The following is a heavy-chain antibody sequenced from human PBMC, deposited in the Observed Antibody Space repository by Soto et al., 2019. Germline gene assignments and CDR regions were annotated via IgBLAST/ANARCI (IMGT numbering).Heavy chain of an antibody. CDR1: RFTSGYHA. V-gene: IGHV3-23*01. J-gene: IGHJ4*01. Sequence: GGSLRRSCAASRFTSGYHAMNWVRQAPWEGLEWLSTISSNGENTHYADSVKGRFIISSDNSSNTVALQMNSLRVEDTAIYYCVSWVSATFDSWGPGTLVTVSS. CDR3: VSWVSATFDS. D-gene: IGHD6-13*01. CDR2: ISSNGENT.